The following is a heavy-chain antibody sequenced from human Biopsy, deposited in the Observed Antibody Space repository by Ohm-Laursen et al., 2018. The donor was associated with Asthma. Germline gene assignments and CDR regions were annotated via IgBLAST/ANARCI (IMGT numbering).Heavy chain of an antibody. CDR3: ARAVDYSHYYGIDV. V-gene: IGHV1-18*01. D-gene: IGHD3-10*01. Sequence: SSVKVSCKSSGYTFNSAGITWVRQAPGQGLEWMGWISVYNGNTKVAQKLQDRVTMITGTSTSTAYMELRSPRSDDTAVYFCARAVDYSHYYGIDVWGQGTTVTVS. J-gene: IGHJ6*02. CDR2: ISVYNGNT. CDR1: GYTFNSAG.